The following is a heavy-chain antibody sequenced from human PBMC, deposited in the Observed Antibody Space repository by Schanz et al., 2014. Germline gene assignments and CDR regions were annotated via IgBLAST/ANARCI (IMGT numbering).Heavy chain of an antibody. J-gene: IGHJ4*02. D-gene: IGHD3-10*01. CDR2: ISASGGTT. CDR3: ARIGGSVFDY. Sequence: EVHLVESGGGLVQPGGSLRLSCAASGITFSSHSFNWVRQAPGKGLEWVSAISASGGTTYYADSVKGRFTISRDNSKNTLYLQMNSLRAEDTAVYYCARIGGSVFDYWAQGTLVTVSS. CDR1: GITFSSHS. V-gene: IGHV3-23*04.